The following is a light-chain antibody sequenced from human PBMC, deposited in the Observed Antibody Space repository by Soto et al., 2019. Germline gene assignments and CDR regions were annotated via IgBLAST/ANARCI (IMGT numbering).Light chain of an antibody. V-gene: IGKV3-11*01. CDR3: QQRHMWPIT. CDR1: QSVSTF. J-gene: IGKJ5*01. Sequence: EIVLTQSPATLSLSPGERAILSCRASQSVSTFLAWFQQKPGQPPRLLIYNASNRTTGIPARFSGSGSGTDFTLTISSLEPEDSAVYYCQQRHMWPITFGQGTRLEIK. CDR2: NAS.